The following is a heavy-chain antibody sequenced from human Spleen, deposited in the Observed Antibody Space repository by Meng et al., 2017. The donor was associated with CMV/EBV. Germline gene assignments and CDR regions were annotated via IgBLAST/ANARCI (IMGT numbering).Heavy chain of an antibody. J-gene: IGHJ4*02. CDR3: ARVGSGSSKNDY. V-gene: IGHV4-39*07. CDR2: IYYSGST. D-gene: IGHD1-26*01. Sequence: QPRLPRAGPGLVEPSETPSLTFTVSGGSISSSIYYWGWISQPPGKGLEWIGSIYYSGSTYYNPSLKSRVTISVDTSKNQFSLKLSSVTAADTAVYYWARVGSGSSKNDYWGQGTLVTVSS. CDR1: GGSISSSIYY.